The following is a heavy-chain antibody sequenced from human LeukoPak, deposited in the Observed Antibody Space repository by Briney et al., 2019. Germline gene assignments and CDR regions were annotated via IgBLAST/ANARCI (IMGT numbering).Heavy chain of an antibody. V-gene: IGHV4-34*01. CDR3: ARRRIARYFQH. D-gene: IGHD6-13*01. CDR1: GGSFSGYY. CDR2: INHSGST. Sequence: PSETLSLTCAVYGGSFSGYYWSWVRQPPGKGLEWIGEINHSGSTNYNPSLKSRVTISVDTSKNQFSLKLSSVTAADTAVYYCARRRIARYFQHWGQGTLVTVSS. J-gene: IGHJ1*01.